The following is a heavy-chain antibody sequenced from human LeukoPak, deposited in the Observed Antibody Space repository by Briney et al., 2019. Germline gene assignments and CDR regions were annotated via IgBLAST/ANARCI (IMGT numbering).Heavy chain of an antibody. V-gene: IGHV3-66*01. CDR1: GFTVSTNY. CDR2: IYRGGDT. CDR3: ASRPEAAWWVAVFDF. D-gene: IGHD2-8*02. J-gene: IGHJ4*02. Sequence: GGSLRLSCAASGFTVSTNYMSWVRQAPGKGLEWVSVIYRGGDTYYADSVKGRFTVSRDNSENTLYLQMNSLRAEDTAVYYCASRPEAAWWVAVFDFWGQGTLVTVSS.